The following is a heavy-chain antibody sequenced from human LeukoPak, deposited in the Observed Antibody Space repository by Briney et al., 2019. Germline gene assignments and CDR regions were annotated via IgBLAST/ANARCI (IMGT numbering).Heavy chain of an antibody. CDR1: GGTLTNYA. CDR2: IIPIFGTP. CDR3: GTYRNPWYYFDF. J-gene: IGHJ4*02. D-gene: IGHD3-16*01. V-gene: IGHV1-69*05. Sequence: SVKVSCRVSGGTLTNYAVSWVREAPGQGLEWMGGIIPIFGTPKYAQKFQDRVTITTDESTNTAYMEMSRLRPEDTAVFYCGTYRNPWYYFDFWGKGVLVTVSS.